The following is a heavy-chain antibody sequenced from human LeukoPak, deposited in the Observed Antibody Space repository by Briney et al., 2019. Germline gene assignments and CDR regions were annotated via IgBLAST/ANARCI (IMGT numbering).Heavy chain of an antibody. CDR3: ARQGDYSNYYLDY. Sequence: SETLSLTCTVSGDSISMSSYYWGWIRQPPGKGLEWIGSIYYSGRTYYNPSLNNRLTISVDTSKNQFSLKLSSVTAAETAVYYCARQGDYSNYYLDYWGQGTLVTVSS. CDR1: GDSISMSSYY. D-gene: IGHD4-11*01. J-gene: IGHJ4*02. V-gene: IGHV4-39*01. CDR2: IYYSGRT.